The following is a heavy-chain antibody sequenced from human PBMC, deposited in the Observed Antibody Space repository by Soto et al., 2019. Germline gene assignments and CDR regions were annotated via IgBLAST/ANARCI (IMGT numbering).Heavy chain of an antibody. J-gene: IGHJ6*02. D-gene: IGHD1-26*01. CDR1: EYTFTSYY. CDR2: INPSGSST. CDR3: ASGRVGATPLCYYAMDV. V-gene: IGHV1-46*01. Sequence: ASVKVSCKASEYTFTSYYMHWVRQAPGQGLEWMGIINPSGSSTSYAQNFQGRVTMTRDTSTSTVYMELSSLRSEDTADYYCASGRVGATPLCYYAMDVWGQGTTVTVSS.